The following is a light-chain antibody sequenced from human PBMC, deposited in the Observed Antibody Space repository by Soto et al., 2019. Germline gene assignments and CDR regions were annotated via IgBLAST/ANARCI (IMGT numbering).Light chain of an antibody. Sequence: DIVMTQSPDSLAVSLGDRATINCRSSQTVLYSSNNKNYLAWYQHKPGQPPKLLIYWASTRESGVPDRFSGSGSGTDFTLTISSLQAGDVAVYYCQQYYSSPPTFGGGTKVDIK. CDR2: WAS. CDR1: QTVLYSSNNKNY. V-gene: IGKV4-1*01. CDR3: QQYYSSPPT. J-gene: IGKJ4*01.